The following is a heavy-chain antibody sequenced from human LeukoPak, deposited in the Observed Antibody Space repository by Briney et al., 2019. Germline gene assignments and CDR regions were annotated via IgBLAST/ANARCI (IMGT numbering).Heavy chain of an antibody. CDR3: ARDRRLTIFGVVSTNWFDP. J-gene: IGHJ5*02. CDR2: INHSGST. D-gene: IGHD3-3*01. CDR1: GGSFSGYY. Sequence: SETLSLTCAVYGGSFSGYYWSWIRQPPGNGLEWIGEINHSGSTNYNPSLKSRVTISVDTSKNQFSLKLSSVTAADTAVYYCARDRRLTIFGVVSTNWFDPWGQGTLVTVSS. V-gene: IGHV4-34*01.